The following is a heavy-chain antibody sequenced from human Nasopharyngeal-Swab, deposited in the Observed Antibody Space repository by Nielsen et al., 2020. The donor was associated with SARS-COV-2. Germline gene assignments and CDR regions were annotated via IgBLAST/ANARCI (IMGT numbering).Heavy chain of an antibody. D-gene: IGHD3-3*01. CDR2: IIPIFGTA. V-gene: IGHV1-69*13. CDR3: ARLGGFWSGYYDDY. Sequence: SVKVSCKASGGTFSSYAISWVRQAPGQGLERMGGIIPIFGTANYAQKFQGRVTVTADESTSTAYMELSSLRSEDTAVYYCARLGGFWSGYYDDYWGQGTLVTVSS. J-gene: IGHJ4*02. CDR1: GGTFSSYA.